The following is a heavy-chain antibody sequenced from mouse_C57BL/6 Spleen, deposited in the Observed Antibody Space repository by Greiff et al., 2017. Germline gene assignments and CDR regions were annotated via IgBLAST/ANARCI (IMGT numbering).Heavy chain of an antibody. CDR2: INPNNGGT. V-gene: IGHV1-22*01. CDR1: GYTFTDYN. Sequence: EVQLQQSGPELVKPGASVKMSCKASGYTFTDYNMHWVKQSHGKSLEWIGYINPNNGGTSYNQKFKGKATLTVNKSSSTVYMELRSLTSEDSAVYYCASNSNFLDYWGQGTTLTVSS. J-gene: IGHJ2*01. CDR3: ASNSNFLDY. D-gene: IGHD2-5*01.